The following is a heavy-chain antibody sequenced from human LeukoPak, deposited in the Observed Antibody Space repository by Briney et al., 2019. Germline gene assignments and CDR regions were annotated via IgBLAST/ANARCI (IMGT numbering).Heavy chain of an antibody. V-gene: IGHV1-2*02. CDR3: ARTYCGGDCYSDFDY. J-gene: IGHJ4*02. CDR1: GYTFTGYY. Sequence: ASVKVSCKASGYTFTGYYMHWVRQAPGQGLEWIGWINPNSGGTNYAQKFQGRVTMARDTSISTAYMELSRLRSDDTAVYYCARTYCGGDCYSDFDYWGQGTLVTVSS. D-gene: IGHD2-21*02. CDR2: INPNSGGT.